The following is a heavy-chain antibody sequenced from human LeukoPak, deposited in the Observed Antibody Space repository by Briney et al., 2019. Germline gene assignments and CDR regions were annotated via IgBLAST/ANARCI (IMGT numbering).Heavy chain of an antibody. V-gene: IGHV4-34*01. CDR1: GGSFSGYY. CDR3: ARKTTVVTPGAFDI. Sequence: PSETLSLTCAVYGGSFSGYYWSWIRQPPGKGLEWIGEINHSGSTNYNPSLKSRVTISVDTSKNQFSLKLSSVTAADTAVYYCARKTTVVTPGAFDIWGQGTMVTVSS. CDR2: INHSGST. J-gene: IGHJ3*02. D-gene: IGHD4-23*01.